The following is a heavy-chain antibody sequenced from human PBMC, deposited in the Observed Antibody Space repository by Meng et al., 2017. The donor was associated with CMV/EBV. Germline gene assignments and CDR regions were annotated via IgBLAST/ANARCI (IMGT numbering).Heavy chain of an antibody. J-gene: IGHJ4*02. V-gene: IGHV3-11*04. D-gene: IGHD2-2*01. CDR1: GVTFSDYY. CDR3: ARWGAIVVVPAASDY. Sequence: SGVTFSDYYMSWIRQAPGKGLEWVSYISSSGSTIYYADSVKGRFTISRDNAKNSLYLQMNSLRAEDTAVYYRARWGAIVVVPAASDYWGQGTLVTVSS. CDR2: ISSSGSTI.